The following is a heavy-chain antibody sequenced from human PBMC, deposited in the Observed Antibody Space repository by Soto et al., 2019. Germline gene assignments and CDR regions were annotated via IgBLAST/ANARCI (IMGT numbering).Heavy chain of an antibody. CDR1: GFTFINVG. Sequence: PVGSRRLSGAASGFTFINVGMAWFRQGPGKGLEWVPPRSRSSSDRWSTDSLEGRLADSRDNSTNMLYRELNNLRADVSAVYYCAKYLLMGTSSNFDCWGQGALVTVSS. V-gene: IGHV3-23*01. D-gene: IGHD1-1*01. CDR3: AKYLLMGTSSNFDC. J-gene: IGHJ4*02. CDR2: RSRSSSDR.